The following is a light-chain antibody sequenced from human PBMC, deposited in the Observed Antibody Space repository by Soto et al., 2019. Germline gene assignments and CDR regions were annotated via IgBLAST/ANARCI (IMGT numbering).Light chain of an antibody. J-gene: IGKJ5*01. CDR3: QQRSNWPPAIT. Sequence: EIVVTQSPGTLSLTPGERATLSCRASQSVSSSFLAWYQQKPGQAPRLLIYGASTRATGIPARFSGSGSGTEFTLTISSLEPEDFAVYYCQQRSNWPPAITFGQGTRLEI. CDR2: GAS. V-gene: IGKV3D-20*02. CDR1: QSVSSSF.